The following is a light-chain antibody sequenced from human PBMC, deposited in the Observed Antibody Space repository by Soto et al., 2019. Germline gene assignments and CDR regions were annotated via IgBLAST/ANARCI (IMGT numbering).Light chain of an antibody. CDR2: EVN. V-gene: IGLV2-14*01. J-gene: IGLJ3*02. CDR3: CSYTTSYTQV. CDR1: ISDVGGFNY. Sequence: QSALTQPASVSGSPGQSITISCTGTISDVGGFNYVSWYQHHPGKAPKLMIYEVNNRPSGVSNRFSGSKSGNTASLTISELQAEDEADYYCCSYTTSYTQVFGGGTKLTVL.